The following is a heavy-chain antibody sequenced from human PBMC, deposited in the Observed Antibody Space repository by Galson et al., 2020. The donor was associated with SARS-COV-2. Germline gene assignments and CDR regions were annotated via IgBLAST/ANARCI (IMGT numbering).Heavy chain of an antibody. D-gene: IGHD3-9*01. V-gene: IGHV5-10-1*01. CDR1: GYSFNTYW. CDR2: HDPTDSYS. CDR3: ARGNYEILPCNYYYDYMDG. J-gene: IGHJ6*03. Sequence: HGESLKISCATSGYSFNTYWINWVRQMPGKGLEWMGRHDPTDSYSNYGPSFKGHVTISADKSTSTAYLEWSSLEASDTATYYCARGNYEILPCNYYYDYMDGWGTGTTVTVSS.